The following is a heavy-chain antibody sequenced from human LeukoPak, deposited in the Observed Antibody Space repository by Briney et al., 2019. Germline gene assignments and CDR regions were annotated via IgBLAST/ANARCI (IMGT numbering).Heavy chain of an antibody. CDR3: AKGLTWDSTSCSD. J-gene: IGHJ4*02. CDR2: IVGSGGNM. D-gene: IGHD2-2*01. V-gene: IGHV3-23*01. Sequence: GSLRLPCAASGFTFSSYAMSWVRQAPGKGLEWVSTIVGSGGNMYYADSVKGRFTISRDNFKSTLYLQMNSLRAEDTAVYYCAKGLTWDSTSCSDWGQGTLVTVSS. CDR1: GFTFSSYA.